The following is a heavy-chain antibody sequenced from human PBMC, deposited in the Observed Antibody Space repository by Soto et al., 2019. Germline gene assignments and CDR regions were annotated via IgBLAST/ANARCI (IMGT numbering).Heavy chain of an antibody. CDR2: INWDGNSP. CDR1: GFTFGDYG. Sequence: EVHLVESGGGVVRPGGSLRLSCSGSGFTFGDYGMSWVRQVPGKGLEWVSSINWDGNSPGYADSVKGRFSISRDNAKNIVYLQMNSLRPEDSALYYCARDGTGWYVFGSWGQGVLVTVSA. CDR3: ARDGTGWYVFGS. D-gene: IGHD6-19*01. J-gene: IGHJ4*02. V-gene: IGHV3-20*04.